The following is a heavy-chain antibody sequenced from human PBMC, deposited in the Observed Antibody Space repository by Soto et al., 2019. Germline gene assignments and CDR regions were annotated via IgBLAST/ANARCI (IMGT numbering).Heavy chain of an antibody. CDR3: ARNPPYYYDSSGYFPD. CDR2: IIPIFGTA. V-gene: IGHV1-69*06. CDR1: GGTFSSYA. Sequence: QVQLVQSGAEVKKPGSSVKVSCKASGGTFSSYAISWVRQAPGQGLEWMGGIIPIFGTANYAKKFQGRVTITANKSTSTANMELSSLRSEDTAVYYGARNPPYYYDSSGYFPDWGQGTLVTVSS. D-gene: IGHD3-22*01. J-gene: IGHJ4*02.